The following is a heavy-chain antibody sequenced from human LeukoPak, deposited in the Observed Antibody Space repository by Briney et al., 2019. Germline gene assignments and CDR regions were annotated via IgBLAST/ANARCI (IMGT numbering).Heavy chain of an antibody. J-gene: IGHJ4*02. V-gene: IGHV4-31*03. D-gene: IGHD5-12*01. Sequence: SETLSLTCTVSGGSISRGGYYWSWIRQHPGEGLEWIGYIYYSGSTYYNPSLKSRVTISVDTSKNQFSLKLSSVTAADTAVYYCARGGGYDYYFDYWGQGTLVTVSS. CDR2: IYYSGST. CDR1: GGSISRGGYY. CDR3: ARGGGYDYYFDY.